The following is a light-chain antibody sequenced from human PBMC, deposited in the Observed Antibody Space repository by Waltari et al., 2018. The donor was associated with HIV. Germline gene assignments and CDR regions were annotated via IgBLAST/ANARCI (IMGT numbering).Light chain of an antibody. V-gene: IGLV2-23*01. CDR1: SSDVGSYNI. Sequence: QSALTQPASVSGSPRQSITISCTGTSSDVGSYNIVSWYQQHPGKAPKLMIYEGSKRPSGVSNRFSGSKSGNTASLTISGLQAEDEADYYCCSYAGTNWVFGGGTKLTVL. CDR3: CSYAGTNWV. CDR2: EGS. J-gene: IGLJ3*02.